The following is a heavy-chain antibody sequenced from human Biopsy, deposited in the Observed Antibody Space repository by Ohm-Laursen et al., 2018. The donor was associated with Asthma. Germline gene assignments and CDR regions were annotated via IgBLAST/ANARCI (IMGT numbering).Heavy chain of an antibody. V-gene: IGHV1-69*13. CDR1: GGTFSNLA. Sequence: SVKVSRKAPGGTFSNLAISWVRQAPGPGLEWLGGIMTVLGTTKFAQKFQGRVTITADESTSTAYMEVTSLTSEDKAIYYWARCQVGYSSGWSLLLKKIYYSGMDVWGQGTAVTVSS. D-gene: IGHD6-19*01. J-gene: IGHJ6*02. CDR3: ARCQVGYSSGWSLLLKKIYYSGMDV. CDR2: IMTVLGTT.